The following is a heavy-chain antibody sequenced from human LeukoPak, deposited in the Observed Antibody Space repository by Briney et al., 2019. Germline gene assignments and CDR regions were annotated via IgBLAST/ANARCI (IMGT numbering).Heavy chain of an antibody. CDR1: GFTFSNYT. V-gene: IGHV3-21*01. J-gene: IGHJ1*01. Sequence: GGSLRLSCAASGFTFSNYTMNWVRQAPGKGLEYVSSISGSSRRINYADSVKGRFTISRDNTKSSLYLQMNSLRVEDMAVYYCARGYCGGDCYGDWGQGTLVTVSS. CDR2: ISGSSRRI. D-gene: IGHD2-21*02. CDR3: ARGYCGGDCYGD.